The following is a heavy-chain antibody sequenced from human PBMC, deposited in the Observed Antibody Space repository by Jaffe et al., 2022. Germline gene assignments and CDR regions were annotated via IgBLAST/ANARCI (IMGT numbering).Heavy chain of an antibody. J-gene: IGHJ4*02. D-gene: IGHD5-12*01. V-gene: IGHV3-23*01. CDR2: ISGPGSPT. CDR3: AIRIADYSGNAPWDH. CDR1: GFTFRIYA. Sequence: EVQLLESGGGLVQPGGSLTLSCATSGFTFRIYALSWVRQAPGKGLEWVSLISGPGSPTYYADSVKGRFTISRDNSKNTVFLQMSSLRAEDTAVYYCAIRIADYSGNAPWDHWGQGTLVTVSS.